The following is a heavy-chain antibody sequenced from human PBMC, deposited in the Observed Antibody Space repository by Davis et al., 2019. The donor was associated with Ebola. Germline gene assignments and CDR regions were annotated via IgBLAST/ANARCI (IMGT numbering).Heavy chain of an antibody. CDR1: GGSISSSSYY. CDR2: IYYSGST. CDR3: AVTNYYFDY. V-gene: IGHV4-39*01. D-gene: IGHD4-11*01. Sequence: MPSETLSLTCTVSGGSISSSSYYWGWTRQPPGKGLEWIGSIYYSGSTYYNPSLKSRVTISVDTSKNQFSLKLSSVTAADTAVYYCAVTNYYFDYWGQGTLVTVSS. J-gene: IGHJ4*02.